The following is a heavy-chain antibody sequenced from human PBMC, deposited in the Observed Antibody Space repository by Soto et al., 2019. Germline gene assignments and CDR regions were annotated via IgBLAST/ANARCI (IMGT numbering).Heavy chain of an antibody. V-gene: IGHV3-33*01. CDR3: ARDHGSSWFHKYYYGMDV. CDR1: GFTFSSYG. J-gene: IGHJ6*02. D-gene: IGHD6-13*01. CDR2: IWYDGSNK. Sequence: GGSLRLSCAASGFTFSSYGMHWVRQAPGKGLEWVAVIWYDGSNKYYADSVKGRFTISRDNSKNTLCLQMNSLRAEDTAVYYCARDHGSSWFHKYYYGMDVWGQGTTVTVSS.